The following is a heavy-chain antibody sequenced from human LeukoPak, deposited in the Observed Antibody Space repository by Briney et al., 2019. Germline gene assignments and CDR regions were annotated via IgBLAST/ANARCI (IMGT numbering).Heavy chain of an antibody. CDR3: ARGTYYYGSGTYPPYFDY. V-gene: IGHV3-23*01. Sequence: PGGSLRLSCAASGFTFSSYAMSWVRQAPRKGLEWVSTISGSGANTFYPASVKAHFTISRDNSKNTAYLQMSSLRAEDTALYYCARGTYYYGSGTYPPYFDYWGQGTLLTVSS. CDR2: ISGSGANT. CDR1: GFTFSSYA. J-gene: IGHJ4*02. D-gene: IGHD3-10*01.